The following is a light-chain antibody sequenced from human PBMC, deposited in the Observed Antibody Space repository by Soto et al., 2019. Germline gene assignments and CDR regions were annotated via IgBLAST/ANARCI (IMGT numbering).Light chain of an antibody. CDR2: EAL. CDR1: QSLSNV. J-gene: IGKJ4*02. CDR3: QQRNNWPLT. Sequence: DIVLTQSPGTLSLSPGEGATLSCRASQSLSNVFLAWYQQKPGQAPRLLIYEALNRATGIPARFSGSGSGTDFTLTISSLEPEDFAVYYCQQRNNWPLTFGGGTKVEIK. V-gene: IGKV3-11*01.